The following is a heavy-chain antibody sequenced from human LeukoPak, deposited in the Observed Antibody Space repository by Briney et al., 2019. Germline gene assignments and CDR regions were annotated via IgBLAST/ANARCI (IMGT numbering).Heavy chain of an antibody. CDR3: ATASWIFGVVRRLGPPRFDP. Sequence: ETIYAQKFQGRVTMTEDTSTDTAYMELSSLRSEDTAVYYCATASWIFGVVRRLGPPRFDPWGQGTLVTVSS. D-gene: IGHD3-3*01. J-gene: IGHJ5*02. V-gene: IGHV1-24*01. CDR2: ET.